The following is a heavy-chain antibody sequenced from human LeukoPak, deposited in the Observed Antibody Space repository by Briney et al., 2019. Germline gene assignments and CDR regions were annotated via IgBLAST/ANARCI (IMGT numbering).Heavy chain of an antibody. J-gene: IGHJ6*02. D-gene: IGHD2-15*01. Sequence: ASVKVSCKVSGYTLTELSMHWVRQAPGKGLEWMGGFDPEDGETIYAQKFQGRVTMTEDTSTDTAYMELSSLRSEDTAAYYCATGEYCSGGSCYGMDVWGQGTTVTVSS. CDR2: FDPEDGET. CDR3: ATGEYCSGGSCYGMDV. CDR1: GYTLTELS. V-gene: IGHV1-24*01.